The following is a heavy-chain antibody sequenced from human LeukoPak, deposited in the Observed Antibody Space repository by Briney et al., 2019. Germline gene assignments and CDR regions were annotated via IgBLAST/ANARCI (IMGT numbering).Heavy chain of an antibody. CDR2: IQYDGNKR. Sequence: GGSLRLSCAASTFTFSSYGMHWVHQAPGKGLEWVAFIQYDGNKRYYADSVKGRFTISRDNSKNTLYLQMNSLRPDDTALYYCANTMYSSAWSPFDYWGRGTLVTVSS. D-gene: IGHD6-19*01. V-gene: IGHV3-30*02. CDR3: ANTMYSSAWSPFDY. CDR1: TFTFSSYG. J-gene: IGHJ4*02.